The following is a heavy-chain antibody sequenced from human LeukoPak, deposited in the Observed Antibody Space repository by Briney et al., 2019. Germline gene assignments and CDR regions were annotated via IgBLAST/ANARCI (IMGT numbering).Heavy chain of an antibody. CDR3: ARDSVVPAAPLDF. J-gene: IGHJ4*02. Sequence: PGGSLTLSCAASGFTFSRYDMHWVRQATGKGLEWVSYISSSTSAIYDADSVKGRFTISRDNSKNSLYLQMNSLRDEDTAVDYCARDSVVPAAPLDFWGQGSLVTVSP. CDR2: ISSSTSAI. V-gene: IGHV3-48*02. CDR1: GFTFSRYD. D-gene: IGHD2-2*01.